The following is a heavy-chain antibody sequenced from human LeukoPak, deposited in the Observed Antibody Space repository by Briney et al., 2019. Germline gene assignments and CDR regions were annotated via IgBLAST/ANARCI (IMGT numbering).Heavy chain of an antibody. V-gene: IGHV3-48*04. CDR3: ARDRGSGSYLYYFDY. J-gene: IGHJ4*02. D-gene: IGHD1-26*01. CDR1: GFTFSSYS. Sequence: GGSLRLSCAASGFTFSSYSMNWVRQAPGKGLEWVSYISSSGSTIYYADSVKGRFTISRDIAKNSLYLQMNSLRAEDTAVYYCARDRGSGSYLYYFDYWGQGTLVTVSS. CDR2: ISSSGSTI.